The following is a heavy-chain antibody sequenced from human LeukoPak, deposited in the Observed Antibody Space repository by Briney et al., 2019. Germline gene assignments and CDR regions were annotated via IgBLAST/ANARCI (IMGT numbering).Heavy chain of an antibody. V-gene: IGHV4-59*01. CDR3: ARGVVGATRGVFDY. J-gene: IGHJ4*02. CDR1: GGSISSYY. D-gene: IGHD1-26*01. CDR2: IYYSGST. Sequence: SETLSLTCTVSGGSISSYYWSWIRQPPGKGLEWIGYIYYSGSTNYNPSLKSRVTISVDTSKNQFSLKLSSVTAADTAVYYCARGVVGATRGVFDYWGQGTLVTVSS.